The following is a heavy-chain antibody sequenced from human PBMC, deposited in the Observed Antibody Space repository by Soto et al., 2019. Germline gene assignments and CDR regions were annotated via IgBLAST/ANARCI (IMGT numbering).Heavy chain of an antibody. CDR3: ARHSRGIAARPGGYYYYYYGMDV. J-gene: IGHJ6*02. V-gene: IGHV5-10-1*01. Sequence: PGESLKISCKGSGYSFTSYWISWVRQMPGKGLEWMGRIDPSDSYTNYSPSFQGHVTTSADKSISTAYLQWSSLKASDTAMYYCARHSRGIAARPGGYYYYYYGMDVWGQGTTVTVSS. D-gene: IGHD6-6*01. CDR2: IDPSDSYT. CDR1: GYSFTSYW.